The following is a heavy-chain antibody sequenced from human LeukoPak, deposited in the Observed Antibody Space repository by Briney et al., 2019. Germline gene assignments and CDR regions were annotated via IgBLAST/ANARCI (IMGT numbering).Heavy chain of an antibody. CDR3: ARCSDSGAYYSIDY. CDR1: GVSISSYY. V-gene: IGHV4-59*12. CDR2: IYYSGST. Sequence: SETLSLTCTVSGVSISSYYWSWIRQPPGKGLEWIGYIYYSGSTRHNPSLKSRVTISVDTSKNQFSLKLTSVTATDTAVYCCARCSDSGAYYSIDYWGQGTLVTVSS. J-gene: IGHJ4*02. D-gene: IGHD3-22*01.